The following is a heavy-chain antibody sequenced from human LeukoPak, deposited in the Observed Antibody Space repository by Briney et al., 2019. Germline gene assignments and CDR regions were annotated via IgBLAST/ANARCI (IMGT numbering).Heavy chain of an antibody. CDR3: ARGDGGAAGYDY. CDR2: ISSSSSYI. V-gene: IGHV3-21*01. Sequence: PGGSLRLSCAASGFTFSSYSMNWVRQAPGKGLEWVSSISSSSSYIYYADSVKGRFNISRDNAKNSLYLQMNSLRAEDTAVYYCARGDGGAAGYDYWGQGTLVTVSS. J-gene: IGHJ4*02. CDR1: GFTFSSYS. D-gene: IGHD1-26*01.